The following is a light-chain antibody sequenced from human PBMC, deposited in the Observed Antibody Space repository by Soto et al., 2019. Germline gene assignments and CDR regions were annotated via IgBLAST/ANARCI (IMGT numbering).Light chain of an antibody. V-gene: IGKV3-15*01. CDR3: QQYNILPPF. J-gene: IGKJ3*01. CDR1: QSVSSN. CDR2: GAS. Sequence: EIVMTQSPATLSVSPGERATLSCRASQSVSSNLAWYQQKPGQAPRLLIYGASTRATGIPARFSGSGSGTEFIITISSLQSEDFAVYYCQQYNILPPFFGPGTKVYIK.